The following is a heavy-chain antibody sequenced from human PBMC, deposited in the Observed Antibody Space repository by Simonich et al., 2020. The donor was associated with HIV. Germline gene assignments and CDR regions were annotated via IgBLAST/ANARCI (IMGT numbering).Heavy chain of an antibody. CDR1: GVSFSGYY. Sequence: VHLQQWGAGLLKPSETLSLTCAVYGVSFSGYYWSWIRRPPGKGLEWIGEINHSGRPDYNPSLKSRVTISVDTSKNQFSLKLSSVTAADTALYYCARRTGYDLDYWGQGTLVTVSS. J-gene: IGHJ4*02. D-gene: IGHD5-12*01. V-gene: IGHV4-34*01. CDR3: ARRTGYDLDY. CDR2: INHSGRP.